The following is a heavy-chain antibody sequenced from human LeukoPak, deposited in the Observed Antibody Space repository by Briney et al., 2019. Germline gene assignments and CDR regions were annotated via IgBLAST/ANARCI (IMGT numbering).Heavy chain of an antibody. CDR3: ARVPQWLAYYYYYYYGMDV. CDR2: ISSSSSTI. Sequence: GGSLRLSCAASGFTFSSYSMNWVRQAPGKGLEWVSYISSSSSTIYYADSVKGRFTIPRDNAKNSLYLQMNSLRAEDTAVYYCARVPQWLAYYYYYYYGMDVWGQGTTVTVSS. V-gene: IGHV3-48*01. CDR1: GFTFSSYS. J-gene: IGHJ6*02. D-gene: IGHD6-19*01.